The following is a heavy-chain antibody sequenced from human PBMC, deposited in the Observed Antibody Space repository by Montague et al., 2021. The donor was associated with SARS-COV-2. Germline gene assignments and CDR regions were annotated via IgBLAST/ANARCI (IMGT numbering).Heavy chain of an antibody. CDR2: IKQGGST. CDR1: GGSFGDDH. J-gene: IGHJ4*02. Sequence: SETLSLTCGVYGGSFGDDHWSWIRQPPGKGLEWIGDIKQGGSTNYNPSRKSRVTISVDTSKNQFSLKLTSVTAADTAVYFCARGHLSVSMIVVVFTSAPYYFDYWGQGAQVTVSS. CDR3: ARGHLSVSMIVVVFTSAPYYFDY. D-gene: IGHD3-22*01. V-gene: IGHV4-34*01.